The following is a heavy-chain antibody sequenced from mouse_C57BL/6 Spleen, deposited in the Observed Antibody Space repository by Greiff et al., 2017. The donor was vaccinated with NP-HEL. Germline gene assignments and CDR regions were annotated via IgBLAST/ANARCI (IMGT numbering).Heavy chain of an antibody. CDR1: GFTFSDYG. V-gene: IGHV5-17*01. J-gene: IGHJ2*01. D-gene: IGHD2-3*01. CDR2: ISSGSSTI. CDR3: ATDGYYVAFDY. Sequence: EVMLVESGGGLVKPGGSLKLSCAASGFTFSDYGMHWVRQAPEKGLEWVAYISSGSSTIYYADTVKGRFTISRDNAKNTLFLQMTSLRSEDTAMYYCATDGYYVAFDYWGQGTTLTVSS.